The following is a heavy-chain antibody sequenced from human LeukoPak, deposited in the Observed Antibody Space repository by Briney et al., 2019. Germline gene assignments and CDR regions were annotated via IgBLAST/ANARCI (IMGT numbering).Heavy chain of an antibody. J-gene: IGHJ3*02. CDR2: INYTGRT. D-gene: IGHD3-3*01. CDR3: ARERRVEFSARQTVVFVM. V-gene: IGHV4-34*01. CDR1: GGSFSKYH. Sequence: SETLSLTCAVYGGSFSKYHWSWIRQPPGKSLEWIGEINYTGRTHYNPSLTSRVTISIDMSERQFSLRLTSVTAADTAVYYCARERRVEFSARQTVVFVMWARGTMVIVSS.